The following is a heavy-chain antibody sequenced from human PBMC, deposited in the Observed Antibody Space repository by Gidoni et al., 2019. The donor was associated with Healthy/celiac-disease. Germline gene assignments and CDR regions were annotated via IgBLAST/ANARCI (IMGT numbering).Heavy chain of an antibody. CDR1: GYTFTSYY. V-gene: IGHV1-46*01. CDR2: INPSGGST. D-gene: IGHD2-2*01. J-gene: IGHJ5*02. CDR3: AWSTKGVGLGSTNWFDP. Sequence: QVQLVQSGAEVKKPGASVKVSCKASGYTFTSYYMHWGRQAPGQGLGWMGIINPSGGSTSYAQKFQGRVTMTRDTSTSTVYMELSSLRSEDTAVYYCAWSTKGVGLGSTNWFDPWGQGTLVTVSS.